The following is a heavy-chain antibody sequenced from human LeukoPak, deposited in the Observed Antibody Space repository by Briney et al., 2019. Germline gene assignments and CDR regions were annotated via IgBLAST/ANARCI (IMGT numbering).Heavy chain of an antibody. CDR2: IRYDGSNK. CDR3: AREDRKWFGELVIDY. Sequence: GGSLRLSCAASGFTFSSYGMHWVRQAPGKGLEWVAFIRYDGSNKYYADSVKGRFTISRDNSKNTLYLQMNSLRAEDTAAYYCAREDRKWFGELVIDYWGQGTLVTVSS. J-gene: IGHJ4*02. D-gene: IGHD3-10*01. V-gene: IGHV3-30*02. CDR1: GFTFSSYG.